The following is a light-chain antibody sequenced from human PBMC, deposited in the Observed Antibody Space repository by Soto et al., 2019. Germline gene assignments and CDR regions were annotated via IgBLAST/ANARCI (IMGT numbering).Light chain of an antibody. CDR3: GTWDSSLNGAV. J-gene: IGLJ7*01. Sequence: QSVLTQPPSVSAAPGRKVTISCSGSSSNIGNNYVSWYQQLPGTAPKLLIYDNNKRPSEIPDRFSGSKSGSSATLGITGLQTGDEADYYCGTWDSSLNGAVFGGGTQLTVL. V-gene: IGLV1-51*01. CDR2: DNN. CDR1: SSNIGNNY.